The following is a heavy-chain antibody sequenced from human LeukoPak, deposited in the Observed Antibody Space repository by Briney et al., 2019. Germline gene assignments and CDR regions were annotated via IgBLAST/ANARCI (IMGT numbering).Heavy chain of an antibody. Sequence: GRSLRLSCAASGFTFSSYAMHWVRQAPGKGLEWVAVISYDGSNKYYADSLKGRFTISGDNSKNTLYLQMNSLRAEDTAVYYCARDGRMGDSDEFDYWGQGTLVTVSS. CDR1: GFTFSSYA. CDR3: ARDGRMGDSDEFDY. V-gene: IGHV3-30-3*01. CDR2: ISYDGSNK. J-gene: IGHJ4*02. D-gene: IGHD3-22*01.